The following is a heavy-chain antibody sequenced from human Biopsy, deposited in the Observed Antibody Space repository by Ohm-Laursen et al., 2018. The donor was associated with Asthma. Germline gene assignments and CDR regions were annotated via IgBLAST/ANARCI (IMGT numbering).Heavy chain of an antibody. J-gene: IGHJ6*02. D-gene: IGHD2-21*02. CDR3: ANYEVVTAILPMDV. CDR2: ISYDGGNK. CDR1: GFAFRSYA. Sequence: SLRLSCTASGFAFRSYAMNWVRQAPGKGLEWVAVISYDGGNKYYGDSVKGRFTISRDNSKNTLYLQMNSLRAEDTAVYYCANYEVVTAILPMDVWGQGTTVTVSS. V-gene: IGHV3-30*18.